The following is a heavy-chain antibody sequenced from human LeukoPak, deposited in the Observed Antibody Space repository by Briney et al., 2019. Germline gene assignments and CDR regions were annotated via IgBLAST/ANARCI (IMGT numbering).Heavy chain of an antibody. CDR2: IYYSGST. D-gene: IGHD2-21*02. V-gene: IGHV4-59*01. CDR3: ASSPVSTWGDHPTVD. Sequence: SETLSLTCTVSGGSISSYYWSWIRQPPGKGLEWIGYIYYSGSTNYNPSLKSRVTISVDTSKDQFSLKLSSVTAADTAVYYCASSPVSTWGDHPTVDWGQGTLVTVSS. J-gene: IGHJ4*02. CDR1: GGSISSYY.